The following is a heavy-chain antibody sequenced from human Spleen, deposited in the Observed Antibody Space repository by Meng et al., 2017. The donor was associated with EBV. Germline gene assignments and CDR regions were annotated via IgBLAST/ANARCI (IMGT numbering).Heavy chain of an antibody. D-gene: IGHD5-24*01. V-gene: IGHV4-4*02. Sequence: QVRLQESGPVWGKPSRTLSLTCNASVGSISSSNWWSWVLQPPGKGLEWIGEMYHSGPSDYNPSLKSQVTISVDKSKNQFSLRLTSVTAADTAVYYCARDHSGKMATISSGFELWGQGILVTVSS. J-gene: IGHJ4*02. CDR3: ARDHSGKMATISSGFEL. CDR2: MYHSGPS. CDR1: VGSISSSNW.